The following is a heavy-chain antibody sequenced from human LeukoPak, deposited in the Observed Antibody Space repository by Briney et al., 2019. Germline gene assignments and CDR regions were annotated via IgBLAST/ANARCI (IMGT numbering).Heavy chain of an antibody. CDR1: GYTFTSYG. CDR3: ARVGYCSSTSCPDY. J-gene: IGHJ4*02. CDR2: ISAYNGNT. Sequence: ASVKVSCKASGYTFTSYGISWVRQAPGQGLEWMGWISAYNGNTNYAQKLQGRVTMTTDTSTSTAYMELRSLRSDDTAMYYCARVGYCSSTSCPDYWGQGTLVTVSS. D-gene: IGHD2-2*01. V-gene: IGHV1-18*01.